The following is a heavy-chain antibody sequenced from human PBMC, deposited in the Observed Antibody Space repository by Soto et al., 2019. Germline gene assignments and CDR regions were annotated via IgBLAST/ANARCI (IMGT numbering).Heavy chain of an antibody. D-gene: IGHD3-3*01. CDR3: TRHMGPGGYDFWSGYYSPYYYYGMDV. CDR2: IRSKANSYAT. J-gene: IGHJ6*02. V-gene: IGHV3-73*02. CDR1: GFTFSGSA. Sequence: EVQLVESGGGLVQPGGSLKLSCAASGFTFSGSAMHWVRQASGKGLEWVGRIRSKANSYATAYAASVKGRFTISRDDSKNTAYLQMNSLKTEDTAVYYCTRHMGPGGYDFWSGYYSPYYYYGMDVWGQGTTVTVSS.